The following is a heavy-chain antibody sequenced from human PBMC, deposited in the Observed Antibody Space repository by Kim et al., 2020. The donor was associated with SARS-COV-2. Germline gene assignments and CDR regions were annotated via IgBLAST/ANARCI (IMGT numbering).Heavy chain of an antibody. V-gene: IGHV3-21*01. CDR1: GFTFSSYS. D-gene: IGHD6-13*01. Sequence: GGSLRLSCAASGFTFSSYSMNWVRQAPGKGLEWVSSISSSSSYIYYADSVKGRFTISRDNAKNSLYLQMNSLRAEDTAVYYCARVYSSSWYFESYYYYYGMDVWGQGTTVTVSS. CDR3: ARVYSSSWYFESYYYYYGMDV. J-gene: IGHJ6*02. CDR2: ISSSSSYI.